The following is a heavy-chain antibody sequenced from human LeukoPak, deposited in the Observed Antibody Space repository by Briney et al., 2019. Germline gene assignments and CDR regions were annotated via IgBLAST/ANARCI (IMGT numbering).Heavy chain of an antibody. V-gene: IGHV3-64D*06. Sequence: GGPLRLSCSASGFTFSIYAMHWVRRAPGKGLEYVSTISSNGGPTYYADSVKGRFTISRDNSKNTLYLQMSRLRAEDTGVYYCVKARLKYAYFDAFDIWGQGTMVTVSS. D-gene: IGHD2-21*01. J-gene: IGHJ3*02. CDR2: ISSNGGPT. CDR1: GFTFSIYA. CDR3: VKARLKYAYFDAFDI.